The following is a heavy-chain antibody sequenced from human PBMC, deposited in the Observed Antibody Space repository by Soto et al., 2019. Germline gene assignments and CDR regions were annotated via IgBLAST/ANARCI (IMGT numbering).Heavy chain of an antibody. J-gene: IGHJ4*02. CDR1: GGSVSSGSSY. D-gene: IGHD5-12*01. Sequence: SETLSLTCTVSGGSVSSGSSYWGWIRQPPGKGLAWIGSIYYSGSAYYNPSLKSRVTISVDTSKNQFSLKLSSLTAADTAVYCCARRTDGYNGAIDCWGQGTLVTVSS. CDR3: ARRTDGYNGAIDC. CDR2: IYYSGSA. V-gene: IGHV4-39*01.